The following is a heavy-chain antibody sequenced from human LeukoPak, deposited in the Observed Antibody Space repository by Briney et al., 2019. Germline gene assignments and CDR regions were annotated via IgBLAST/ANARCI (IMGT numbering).Heavy chain of an antibody. CDR1: GGSISSSSYY. V-gene: IGHV4-39*07. CDR2: IYYSGST. CDR3: AGGVFRYGYFDY. Sequence: SETLSLTCTVSGGSISSSSYYWGWIRQPPGKGLEWIGSIYYSGSTYYNPSLKSRVTISVDTSKNQFSLKPSSVTAADTAVYYCAGGVFRYGYFDYWGQGTLVTVSS. D-gene: IGHD3-16*01. J-gene: IGHJ4*02.